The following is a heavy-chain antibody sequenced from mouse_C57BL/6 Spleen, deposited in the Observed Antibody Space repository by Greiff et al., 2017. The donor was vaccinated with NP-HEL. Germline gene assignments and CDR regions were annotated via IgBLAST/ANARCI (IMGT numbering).Heavy chain of an antibody. CDR1: GYAFTNYL. CDR2: INPGSGGT. D-gene: IGHD2-5*01. Sequence: QVQLKESGAELVRPGTSVKVSCKASGYAFTNYLIEWVKQRPGQGLEWIGVINPGSGGTNYNEKFKGKATLTADKSSSTAYMQLSSLTSEDSAVYFCATPYYSNYGAYWGQGTLVTVSA. V-gene: IGHV1-54*01. CDR3: ATPYYSNYGAY. J-gene: IGHJ3*01.